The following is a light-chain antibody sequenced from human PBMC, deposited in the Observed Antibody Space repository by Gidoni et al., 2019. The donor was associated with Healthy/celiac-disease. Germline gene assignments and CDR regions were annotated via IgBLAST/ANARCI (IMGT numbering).Light chain of an antibody. V-gene: IGLV2-11*01. CDR1: SSDVGGYNY. Sequence: QSALTQPRSVSGSPGQSVTISCTGTSSDVGGYNYVSWYQQHPGKAPKLMIYDFSKRPSGVPDRFSGSKYGNTASLTISGLQAEDEADDYCSSYAGSYTLVFGGGTKLTVL. CDR2: DFS. J-gene: IGLJ2*01. CDR3: SSYAGSYTLV.